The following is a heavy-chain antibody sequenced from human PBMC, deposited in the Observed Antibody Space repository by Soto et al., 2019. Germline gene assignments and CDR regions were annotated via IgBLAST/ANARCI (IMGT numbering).Heavy chain of an antibody. Sequence: EVRLLESGGGLVQPGGSLRVSCTASGFDFDKYAVAWVRQAPGPGLQWVSSITARGDTTYYGDSVRGRFTISRDNTRNTLFLHMSSLRVDDTAVYYCVRGIYPSNGGGPYDTWGPGTLVTVSS. CDR1: GFDFDKYA. CDR2: ITARGDTT. J-gene: IGHJ5*02. V-gene: IGHV3-23*01. CDR3: VRGIYPSNGGGPYDT. D-gene: IGHD5-12*01.